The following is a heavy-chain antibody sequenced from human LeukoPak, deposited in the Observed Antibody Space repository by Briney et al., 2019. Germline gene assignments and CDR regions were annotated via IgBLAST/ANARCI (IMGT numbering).Heavy chain of an antibody. CDR2: LYTSGET. V-gene: IGHV4-4*07. D-gene: IGHD6-19*01. CDR1: GGSISSYY. CDR3: ARGGIAVPGYCYFYYMDV. J-gene: IGHJ6*03. Sequence: KASETLSLTCTVSGGSISSYYWSWLRQAAGEGLEWIGRLYTSGETNYNPSLKSRIAMSFDTSRNQFSLRLTSVTAADTAVYFCARGGIAVPGYCYFYYMDVWGKGTTVTVSS.